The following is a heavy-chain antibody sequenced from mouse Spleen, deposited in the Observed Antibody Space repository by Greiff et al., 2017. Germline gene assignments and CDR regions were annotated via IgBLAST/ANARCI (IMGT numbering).Heavy chain of an antibody. Sequence: VQLQQSGPELVKPGASVKISCKASGYSFTSYYIHWVKQRPGQGLEWIGWIYPGSGNTKYNEKFKGKATLTADTSSSTAYMQLSSLTSEDSAVYYCARDYPGYFDVWGAGTTVTVSS. CDR3: ARDYPGYFDV. D-gene: IGHD5-5*01. V-gene: IGHV1-66*01. J-gene: IGHJ1*01. CDR2: IYPGSGNT. CDR1: GYSFTSYY.